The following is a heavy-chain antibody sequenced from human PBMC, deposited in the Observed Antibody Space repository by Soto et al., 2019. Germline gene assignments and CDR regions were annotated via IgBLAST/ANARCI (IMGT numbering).Heavy chain of an antibody. CDR1: GFTFSSYA. J-gene: IGHJ6*02. D-gene: IGHD6-19*01. V-gene: IGHV3-23*01. CDR3: AKDGLDLYYGMDV. CDR2: ISGSGGST. Sequence: PGGSLRLSWAASGFTFSSYAMSWVRQAPGKGLEWVSAISGSGGSTYYADSVKGRFTISRDNSKNTLYLQMNSLRAEDTAVYYCAKDGLDLYYGMDVWGQGTTVTVSS.